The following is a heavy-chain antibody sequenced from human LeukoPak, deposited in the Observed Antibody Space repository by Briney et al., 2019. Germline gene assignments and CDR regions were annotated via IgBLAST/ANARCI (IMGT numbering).Heavy chain of an antibody. Sequence: GGSLRLSCAASGFTFSNYWMTWVRQVPGKGLEWVANIRQGGNENYYADSVEGRFTISRDNARNSLFLQMDSLRVEDTAVYYCARVGSWELQRVFDSWGQGTLVTVSS. CDR1: GFTFSNYW. CDR2: IRQGGNEN. J-gene: IGHJ4*02. V-gene: IGHV3-7*01. CDR3: ARVGSWELQRVFDS. D-gene: IGHD1-26*01.